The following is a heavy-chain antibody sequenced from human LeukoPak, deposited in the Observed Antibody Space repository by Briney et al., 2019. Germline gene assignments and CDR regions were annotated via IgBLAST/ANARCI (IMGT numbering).Heavy chain of an antibody. CDR3: ARDSYGDANFDS. Sequence: PGGSLRLSCAASGFTFSSYAMSWVRQAPGKGLEWVSAFSGSGGSTYYADSVKGRFTISRDISKNAVYLQMNSLRAEDTAVYYCARDSYGDANFDSWGQGTLVTVSS. CDR1: GFTFSSYA. V-gene: IGHV3-23*01. D-gene: IGHD4-17*01. CDR2: FSGSGGST. J-gene: IGHJ4*02.